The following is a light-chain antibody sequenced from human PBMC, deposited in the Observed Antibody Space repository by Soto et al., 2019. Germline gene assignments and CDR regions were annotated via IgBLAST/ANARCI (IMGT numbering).Light chain of an antibody. J-gene: IGKJ5*01. V-gene: IGKV1-27*01. CDR2: AAS. Sequence: DIQMTQSPPSLSASVGDRVTITCRASQGISNYLAWYQQKPGKVPKLLIYAASTLQSGVPSRFSGSGSGTDFTLAISSLQPEDVATYYCQKYDSAPPTFGQGTRLEIK. CDR3: QKYDSAPPT. CDR1: QGISNY.